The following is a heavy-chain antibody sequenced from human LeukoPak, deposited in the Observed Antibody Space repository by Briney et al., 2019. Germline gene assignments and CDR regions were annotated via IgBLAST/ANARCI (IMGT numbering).Heavy chain of an antibody. Sequence: SETLSLTCAVYGGSFSGYYWSWIRQPPGKGLEWIGEINHSGSTNYNPSLKSRVTISVDTSKNQFSLKLSSVAAADTAVYYCARGWVVAGHDYWGQGTLVTVSS. J-gene: IGHJ4*02. CDR1: GGSFSGYY. D-gene: IGHD6-19*01. CDR2: INHSGST. CDR3: ARGWVVAGHDY. V-gene: IGHV4-34*01.